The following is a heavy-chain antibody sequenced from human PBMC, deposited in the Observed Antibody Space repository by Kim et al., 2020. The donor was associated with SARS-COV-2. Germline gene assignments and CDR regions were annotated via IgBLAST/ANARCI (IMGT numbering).Heavy chain of an antibody. D-gene: IGHD3-10*01. CDR1: GVSISSGGYY. J-gene: IGHJ6*02. CDR3: ARERITMVRGVISDYYGMDG. V-gene: IGHV4-31*03. CDR2: IYYSGST. Sequence: SETLSLTCTVSGVSISSGGYYWSWIRPHPGKGLEWIGYIYYSGSTYSNPSLESRATISVDTSKNQFSLKLSSVTAADTAVYYCARERITMVRGVISDYYGMDGWGQGTTVTVSS.